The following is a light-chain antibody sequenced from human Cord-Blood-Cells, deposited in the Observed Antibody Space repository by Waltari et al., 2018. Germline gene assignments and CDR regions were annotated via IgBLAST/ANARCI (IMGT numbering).Light chain of an antibody. Sequence: QPASVSGSPGQSITISCTGTSSDVGGYNYVSWYQQHPGKAPKLMIYEVSNRPSGVSNRFSGSKSGNTASLTISGLRAEDEADYYCSSYTSSSTWVFGGGTKLTVL. CDR3: SSYTSSSTWV. V-gene: IGLV2-14*01. CDR2: EVS. J-gene: IGLJ3*02. CDR1: SSDVGGYNY.